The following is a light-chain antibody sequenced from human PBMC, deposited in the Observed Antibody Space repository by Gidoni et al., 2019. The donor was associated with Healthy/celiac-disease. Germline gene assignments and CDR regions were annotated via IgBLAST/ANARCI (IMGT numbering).Light chain of an antibody. J-gene: IGLJ2*01. V-gene: IGLV3-1*01. CDR3: QAWDSSTVV. CDR2: HDS. CDR1: KLGDRY. Sequence: SYELTQPPSGSVSPGQTASITCSGDKLGDRYACWYQQTPGQSPVLVIYHDSKRPSGIPERFSGSTSGNTATLTLRGTPAMDEADYYCQAWDSSTVVFGGGTKLPVL.